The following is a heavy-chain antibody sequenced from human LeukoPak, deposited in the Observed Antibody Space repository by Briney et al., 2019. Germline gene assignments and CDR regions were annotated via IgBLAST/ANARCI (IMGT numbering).Heavy chain of an antibody. CDR2: INPNSGGT. J-gene: IGHJ6*02. V-gene: IGHV1-2*02. D-gene: IGHD3-3*01. CDR3: ARGRRVAEYYYYYYGMDV. CDR1: GYTFTGYY. Sequence: GASVKVSCRASGYTFTGYYMHWVRQAPGQGLEWMGWINPNSGGTNYAQKFQGRVTMTRDTSISTAYMELSRLRSDDTAVYYCARGRRVAEYYYYYYGMDVWGQGTMVTVSS.